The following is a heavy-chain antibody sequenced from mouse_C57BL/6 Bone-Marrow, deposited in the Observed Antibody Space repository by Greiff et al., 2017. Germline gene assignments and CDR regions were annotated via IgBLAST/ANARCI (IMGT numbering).Heavy chain of an antibody. V-gene: IGHV1-59*01. J-gene: IGHJ3*01. D-gene: IGHD3-3*01. CDR3: ARRARISGGFAY. Sequence: QVQLQQPGAELVRPGTSVKLSCKASGYTFTSYWMHWVKQRPGQGLEWIGVIDPSDSYTNYNQKFKGKATLTVDTSSSTAYMQLSSLTSGDSAVYYCARRARISGGFAYWGQGTLVTVSA. CDR1: GYTFTSYW. CDR2: IDPSDSYT.